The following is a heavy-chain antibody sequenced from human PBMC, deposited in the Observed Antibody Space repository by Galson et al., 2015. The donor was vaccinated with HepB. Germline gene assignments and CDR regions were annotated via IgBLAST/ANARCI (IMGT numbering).Heavy chain of an antibody. CDR1: GYTFTSYD. V-gene: IGHV1-8*01. D-gene: IGHD6-19*01. CDR2: MNPNNGNT. Sequence: SVKVSCKASGYTFTSYDINWVRQATGQGLEWMGWMNPNNGNTGYAQEFQGRVTMTRDTSISTAYMELSSLKSEDTAVYYCARSPDNSGWFRTWGQGTLVTVSS. J-gene: IGHJ5*02. CDR3: ARSPDNSGWFRT.